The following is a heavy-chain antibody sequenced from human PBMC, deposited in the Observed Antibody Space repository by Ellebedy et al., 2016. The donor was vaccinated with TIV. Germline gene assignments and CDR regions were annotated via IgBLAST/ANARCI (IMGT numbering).Heavy chain of an antibody. CDR1: GGSISSYY. V-gene: IGHV4-59*08. CDR2: IYYSGST. J-gene: IGHJ4*02. Sequence: MPSETLSLTCTVSGGSISSYYWSWIRQPPGKGLEWIGYIYYSGSTNYNPSLKSRVTISVDTSKNQFPLKLSSVTAADTAVYYCASFRGRGGVFDYWGQGTLVTVSS. CDR3: ASFRGRGGVFDY. D-gene: IGHD3-16*01.